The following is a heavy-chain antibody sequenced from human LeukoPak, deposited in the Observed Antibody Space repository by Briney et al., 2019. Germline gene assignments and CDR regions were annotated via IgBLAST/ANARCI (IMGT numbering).Heavy chain of an antibody. CDR1: GYTFTSYA. D-gene: IGHD4-17*01. J-gene: IGHJ3*02. V-gene: IGHV1-3*01. CDR3: ARVYGDYVDAFDI. CDR2: INAGSGIT. Sequence: ASVKVSCKASGYTFTSYAVDWVRQAPGQSLEWMGWINAGSGITKYSQKFQGRVTITRDTSASTAYMELSSLRSEDTAVYYCARVYGDYVDAFDIWGQGTMVTVSS.